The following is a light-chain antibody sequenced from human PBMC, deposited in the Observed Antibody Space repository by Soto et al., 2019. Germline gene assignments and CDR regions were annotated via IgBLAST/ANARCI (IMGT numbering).Light chain of an antibody. CDR1: QGISSW. CDR3: QQTHSSPIT. V-gene: IGKV1-12*01. Sequence: DIQMTQYPSSVSASVGDRVTITCRASQGISSWLALYQQKPGKAPKLLISAASILQSGVPSRFSGSGSGTDFTLTISNLQPEDFAGYYRQQTHSSPITFGQGTRLEIK. CDR2: AAS. J-gene: IGKJ5*01.